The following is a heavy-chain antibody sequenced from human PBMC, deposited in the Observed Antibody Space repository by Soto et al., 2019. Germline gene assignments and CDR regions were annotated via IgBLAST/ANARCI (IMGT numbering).Heavy chain of an antibody. Sequence: QVQLQESGPGLVKPSQTLSLTCTVSGGSISSGGYFWTWIRQHPGKGLEWIGYIYYSGSTYYNPSLKSRVTISLDTSKNQFSLKLSSVTAADTAVYYCARGLPTLAFGYSFGYVDPWGQGTLVTVSS. CDR3: ARGLPTLAFGYSFGYVDP. CDR2: IYYSGST. V-gene: IGHV4-31*03. J-gene: IGHJ5*02. CDR1: GGSISSGGYF. D-gene: IGHD5-18*01.